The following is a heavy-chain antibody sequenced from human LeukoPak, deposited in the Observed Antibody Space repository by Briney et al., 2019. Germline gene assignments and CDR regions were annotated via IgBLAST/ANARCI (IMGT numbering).Heavy chain of an antibody. J-gene: IGHJ3*02. V-gene: IGHV1-18*01. CDR1: GYTFISYG. Sequence: ASVKVSCKASGYTFISYGITWVRQAPGQGLEWMGWISSYYGNTNYAQKLQGRVTMTTDTSTSTAYMELRSLRSDDTAVYYCARGVIPAASPPPDAFDIWGQGTVVTVSS. CDR2: ISSYYGNT. CDR3: ARGVIPAASPPPDAFDI. D-gene: IGHD2-2*01.